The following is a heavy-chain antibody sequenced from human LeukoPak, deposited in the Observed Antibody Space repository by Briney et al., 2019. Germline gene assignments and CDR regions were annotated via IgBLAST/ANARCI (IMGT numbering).Heavy chain of an antibody. CDR2: INCDESST. Sequence: GGSLRLSCAASGFTFSSYWMHWVRQAPGKGLVWVSRINCDESSTTYADSVKGRFTISRDNSKNTLYLQMNSLRAEDTAVYYCAKGRGWEASYCYYYMDVWGKGTTVTISS. J-gene: IGHJ6*03. CDR3: AKGRGWEASYCYYYMDV. CDR1: GFTFSSYW. V-gene: IGHV3-74*01. D-gene: IGHD1-26*01.